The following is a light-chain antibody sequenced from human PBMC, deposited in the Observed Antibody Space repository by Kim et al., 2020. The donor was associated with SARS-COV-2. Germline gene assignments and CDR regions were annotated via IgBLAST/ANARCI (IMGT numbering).Light chain of an antibody. J-gene: IGKJ2*01. CDR1: QSVTSSY. CDR3: QQYDSSRYT. V-gene: IGKV3-20*01. Sequence: EIVLTQSPGTLSLSPGERATLSCRASQSVTSSYLAWYQQRPGQAPRLLIYSASSRAPGIPDRFSGSGSGTDFSLTISRLEPEDFAMYYWQQYDSSRYTSGQGPKLEI. CDR2: SAS.